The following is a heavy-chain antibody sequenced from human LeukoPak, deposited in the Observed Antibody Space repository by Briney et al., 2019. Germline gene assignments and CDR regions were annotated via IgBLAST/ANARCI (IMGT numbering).Heavy chain of an antibody. Sequence: PGGSLRLSCAASGFTLSSNYMQWVRQAPGKGLVWVSRISLDGSDTTYADFAKGRFTISRDNARSTVYLEMNSLRAEDTAVYYCVRALRSPGDSGLDYWGQGALVTVSS. CDR3: VRALRSPGDSGLDY. V-gene: IGHV3-74*03. D-gene: IGHD3-10*01. CDR1: GFTLSSNY. CDR2: ISLDGSDT. J-gene: IGHJ4*02.